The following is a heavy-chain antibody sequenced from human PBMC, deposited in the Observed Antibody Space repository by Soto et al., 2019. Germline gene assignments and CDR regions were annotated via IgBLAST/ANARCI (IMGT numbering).Heavy chain of an antibody. J-gene: IGHJ6*02. CDR2: IYSSGST. CDR1: GGSVSSDTHY. CDR3: ARFVRSCSGTTCYTRADV. Sequence: PSETLSLTCTVSGGSVSSDTHYWSWIRQPPGKRLEGIGFIYSSGSTNYNPSLKSPVTMSVDTSKNQFSLKLRSVIVADTAVYHCARFVRSCSGTTCYTRADVWGQGTTVTVSS. V-gene: IGHV4-61*01. D-gene: IGHD2-2*02.